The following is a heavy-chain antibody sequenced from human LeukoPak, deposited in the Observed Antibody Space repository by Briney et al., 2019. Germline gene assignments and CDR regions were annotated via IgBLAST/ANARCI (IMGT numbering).Heavy chain of an antibody. CDR3: ARGSVVTQGGLGY. J-gene: IGHJ4*02. D-gene: IGHD4-23*01. V-gene: IGHV1-2*02. CDR2: INPNSGGT. CDR1: GGTFSSYA. Sequence: ASVKVSCKASGGTFSSYAISWVRQAPGQGLEWMGWINPNSGGTNYAQKFQGRVTMTRDTSISTAYMELSRLRSDDTAVYYCARGSVVTQGGLGYWGQGTLVTVSS.